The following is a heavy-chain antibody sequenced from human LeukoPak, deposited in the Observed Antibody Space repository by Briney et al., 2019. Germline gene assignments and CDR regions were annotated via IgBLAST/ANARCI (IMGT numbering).Heavy chain of an antibody. V-gene: IGHV5-51*01. D-gene: IGHD6-13*01. CDR2: IYPGDSDT. CDR3: ATRSSAAAVFDY. J-gene: IGHJ4*02. CDR1: GYSFTSYW. Sequence: GESLKIFCKGSGYSFTSYWIGWVRQMPREGLEWMGIIYPGDSDTRYSPSFQGQVTISADKSISTAYLQWSSLKASDTAMYYCATRSSAAAVFDYWGQGTLVTVSS.